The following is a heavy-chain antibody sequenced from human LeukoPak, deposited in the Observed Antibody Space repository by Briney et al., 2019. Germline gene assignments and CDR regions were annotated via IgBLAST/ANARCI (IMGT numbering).Heavy chain of an antibody. J-gene: IGHJ3*02. D-gene: IGHD6-19*01. CDR1: GFTFSSYA. CDR3: ARDPGNIAVAPPHAFDI. CDR2: ISYDGSNK. V-gene: IGHV3-30-3*01. Sequence: GGSLRLSCAASGFTFSSYAMHWVRQAPGKGLEWVAVISYDGSNKYYADSVKGRFTISRDNSKNTLYLQMNSLRAEDTAVYYCARDPGNIAVAPPHAFDIWGQGTMVTVSS.